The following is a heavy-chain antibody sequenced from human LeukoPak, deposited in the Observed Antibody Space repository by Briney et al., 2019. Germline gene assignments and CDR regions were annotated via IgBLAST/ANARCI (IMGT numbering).Heavy chain of an antibody. CDR1: GGSYSGYY. CDR3: ARVEATVGGYYFDY. J-gene: IGHJ4*02. D-gene: IGHD4-23*01. CDR2: INHSGST. V-gene: IGHV4-34*01. Sequence: SETLSLTCAVYGGSYSGYYWSWIRQPPGKGLEWIGEINHSGSTNYNPSLKSRVTISVDTSKNQFSLKLSSVTAADTAVYYCARVEATVGGYYFDYWGQGTLVTVSS.